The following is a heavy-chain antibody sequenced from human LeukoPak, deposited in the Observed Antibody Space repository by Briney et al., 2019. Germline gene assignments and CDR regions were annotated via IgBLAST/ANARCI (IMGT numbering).Heavy chain of an antibody. Sequence: GGSLRLSCAASGFTFSSYEMNWVRKAPGKGLKWVSYISSSGSTIYYADSVKGRFTISRDNAKNSLYLQMNSLRAEDTAVYYCARDRGSGGSCLFDYWGQGTLVTVSS. D-gene: IGHD2-15*01. J-gene: IGHJ4*02. CDR3: ARDRGSGGSCLFDY. CDR2: ISSSGSTI. CDR1: GFTFSSYE. V-gene: IGHV3-48*03.